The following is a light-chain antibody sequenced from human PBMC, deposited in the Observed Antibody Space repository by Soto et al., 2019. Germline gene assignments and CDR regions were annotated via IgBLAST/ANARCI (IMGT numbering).Light chain of an antibody. CDR2: GAD. CDR3: QQYGSSPRT. J-gene: IGKJ1*01. V-gene: IGKV3-20*01. Sequence: EIVMTQSPVTLSVSPGERATLSCRASQSVTSNVAWYRQKPGQAPSLLIYGADTRATGISARISASGSGTDFTLTISRLEPEDFAVYYCQQYGSSPRTFGQGTKVEIK. CDR1: QSVTSN.